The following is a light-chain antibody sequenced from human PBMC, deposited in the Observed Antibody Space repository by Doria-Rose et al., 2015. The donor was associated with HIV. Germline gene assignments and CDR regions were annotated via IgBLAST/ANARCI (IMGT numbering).Light chain of an antibody. V-gene: IGKV4-1*01. CDR2: WAS. CDR1: QSLLYTSKHY. Sequence: TQSPESLGMSLGERATLNCKSNQSLLYTSKHYLAWYQQKPGQPPKLLIYWASTRQSGVPARFSGRGSGTDFTLTISSLEAEDVAVYYCQQYYDTPSFGPGTTVDIK. CDR3: QQYYDTPS. J-gene: IGKJ3*01.